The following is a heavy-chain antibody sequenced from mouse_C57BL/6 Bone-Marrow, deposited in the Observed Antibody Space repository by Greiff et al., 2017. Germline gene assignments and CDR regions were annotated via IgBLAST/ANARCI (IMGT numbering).Heavy chain of an antibody. V-gene: IGHV1-62-2*01. J-gene: IGHJ1*03. CDR1: GYTFTEYT. Sequence: VQLQQSGAELVKPGASVKLSCKASGYTFTEYTIHWVKQRSGQGLEWIGWFYPGSGRIKYNEKFKDKATLTADKSSSTVYMELSRLTSEDSAVYFCARHEEGLGTGTSWYFDVWGTGTTVTVSS. D-gene: IGHD4-1*01. CDR3: ARHEEGLGTGTSWYFDV. CDR2: FYPGSGRI.